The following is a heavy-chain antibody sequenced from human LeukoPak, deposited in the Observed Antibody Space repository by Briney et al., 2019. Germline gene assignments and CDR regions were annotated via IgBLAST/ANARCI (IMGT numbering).Heavy chain of an antibody. CDR2: IIPILGIA. Sequence: SVKVSCKASGGTFVSYTISWVRQAPGQGLEWMGRIIPILGIANYAQKFQGRVTITADKSTSTAYMELSSLRSEDTAVYYCANAGYEGYSSSWNDYWGQGTLVTVSS. J-gene: IGHJ4*02. D-gene: IGHD6-13*01. V-gene: IGHV1-69*02. CDR3: ANAGYEGYSSSWNDY. CDR1: GGTFVSYT.